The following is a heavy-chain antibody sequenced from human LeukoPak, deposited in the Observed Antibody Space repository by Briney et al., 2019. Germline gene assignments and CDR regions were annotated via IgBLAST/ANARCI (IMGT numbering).Heavy chain of an antibody. CDR2: ISSSSSYI. J-gene: IGHJ5*02. Sequence: GGSLRLSCAASGFTFSSYSMNWVRQTPGKGLEWVSSISSSSSYIYYADSVKGRFTISRDNAKNSLYLQMNSLRAEDTAVYYCARDRGFGELYFFWFDPWGQGTLVTVSS. CDR1: GFTFSSYS. D-gene: IGHD3-10*01. CDR3: ARDRGFGELYFFWFDP. V-gene: IGHV3-21*01.